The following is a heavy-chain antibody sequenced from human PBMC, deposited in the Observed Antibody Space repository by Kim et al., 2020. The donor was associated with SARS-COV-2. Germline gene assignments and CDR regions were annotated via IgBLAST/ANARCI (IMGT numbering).Heavy chain of an antibody. V-gene: IGHV4-59*01. J-gene: IGHJ4*02. Sequence: DNPPLKSRPTISVDTSKNQFSLKLSSVTAADAAVYYCASLSSGWYLFDYWGQGTLVTVSS. CDR3: ASLSSGWYLFDY. D-gene: IGHD6-19*01.